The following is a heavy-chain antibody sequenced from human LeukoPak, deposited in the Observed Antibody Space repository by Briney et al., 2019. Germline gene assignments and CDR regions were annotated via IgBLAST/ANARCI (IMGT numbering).Heavy chain of an antibody. CDR3: ARDNDFWSGYYSFDF. J-gene: IGHJ4*02. V-gene: IGHV4-31*03. Sequence: SETLSLTCTVSGDSINSAAYYWSWIRQHPGKGLEWIGYIYYSGSTSYNPSLQSRVTISIDTSKNQFSLKLSSVTAADTAVYYCARDNDFWSGYYSFDFWGRGTLVTVFS. D-gene: IGHD3-3*01. CDR2: IYYSGST. CDR1: GDSINSAAYY.